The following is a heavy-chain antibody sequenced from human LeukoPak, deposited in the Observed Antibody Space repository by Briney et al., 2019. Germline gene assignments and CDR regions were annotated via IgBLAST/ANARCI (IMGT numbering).Heavy chain of an antibody. CDR3: ARDRNSGSTSRYLDY. Sequence: PGGSLRLSCAASGFTVSSNYMSWVRQAPGKGLERVSVIYSGGSTYYADSVKGRFTISRDNSKNTLYLQMNSLRAEDTAVYYCARDRNSGSTSRYLDYWGQGTLVTVSS. J-gene: IGHJ4*02. D-gene: IGHD2-2*01. CDR1: GFTVSSNY. V-gene: IGHV3-66*01. CDR2: IYSGGST.